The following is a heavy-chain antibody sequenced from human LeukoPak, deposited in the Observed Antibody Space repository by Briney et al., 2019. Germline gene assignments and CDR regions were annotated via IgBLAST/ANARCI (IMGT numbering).Heavy chain of an antibody. V-gene: IGHV4-4*07. CDR1: GGSISSYY. D-gene: IGHD6-13*01. CDR3: ARGIAAAGTGYYYYGMDV. Sequence: PSETLSLTCTVSGGSISSYYWSWIRQPAGKGREWIGRIYTSGSTNYNPSLKSRVTMSVDTSKNQFTLKLSSVTAADTAVYYCARGIAAAGTGYYYYGMDVWGQGTTVTVSS. J-gene: IGHJ6*02. CDR2: IYTSGST.